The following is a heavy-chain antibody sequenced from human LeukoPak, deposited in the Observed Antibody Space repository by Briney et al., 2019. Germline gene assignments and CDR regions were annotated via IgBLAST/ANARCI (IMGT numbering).Heavy chain of an antibody. CDR2: LCDSGSP. V-gene: IGHV4-30-4*01. Sequence: SQTLSLTCTVSGGSISSGDYYGGWISQPPGRGLGWLGYLCDSGSPSYTPSLKSRVTISVATSRNQFSLHLISVTAADTAVYYCARRHGRKGQYYFDYWGQGTLVTVSS. J-gene: IGHJ4*02. CDR3: ARRHGRKGQYYFDY. CDR1: GGSISSGDYY. D-gene: IGHD4-23*01.